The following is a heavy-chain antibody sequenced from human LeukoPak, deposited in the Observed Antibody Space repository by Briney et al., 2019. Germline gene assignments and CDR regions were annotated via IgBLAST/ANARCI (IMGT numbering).Heavy chain of an antibody. D-gene: IGHD3-3*01. CDR2: MNPNRGDT. CDR1: GYSFTSYD. V-gene: IGHV1-8*03. J-gene: IGHJ6*03. Sequence: ASVKVSCKASGYSFTSYDINWVRQATGQGLEWMGWMNPNRGDTGYAQKFQGRVTITRNTSISTAYMELSSLRSEDTAVYYCARGLWGDFWSGDYYYYYMDVWGEGTTVTVSS. CDR3: ARGLWGDFWSGDYYYYYMDV.